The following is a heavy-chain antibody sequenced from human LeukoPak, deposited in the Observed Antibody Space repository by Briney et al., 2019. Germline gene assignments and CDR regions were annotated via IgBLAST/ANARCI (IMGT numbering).Heavy chain of an antibody. J-gene: IGHJ4*02. CDR3: ARRGITATTYYFDY. D-gene: IGHD1-20*01. V-gene: IGHV5-51*01. CDR2: VYPDDSDT. CDR1: GYSFTSYW. Sequence: GESLKISCKGSGYSFTSYWIGWVRQMPGKGLEWMGIVYPDDSDTRYSPSFQGQVSISADESITTAYLQWSSLKASDTAMYYCARRGITATTYYFDYWGQGTLVTVSS.